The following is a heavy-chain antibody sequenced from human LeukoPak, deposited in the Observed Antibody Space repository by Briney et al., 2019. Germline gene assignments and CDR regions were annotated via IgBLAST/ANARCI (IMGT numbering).Heavy chain of an antibody. CDR3: AKEGTYTYGASDFDY. Sequence: SETLSLTCTVSGVTISSSSYYWGWIRQPPGKGLEWIGSIYSSGSTYYNPSLKSRVTISVDTSKDQFTLKLSSVTAADTAVYYCAKEGTYTYGASDFDYWGQGTLVTVSS. D-gene: IGHD4/OR15-4a*01. V-gene: IGHV4-39*06. J-gene: IGHJ4*02. CDR1: GVTISSSSYY. CDR2: IYSSGST.